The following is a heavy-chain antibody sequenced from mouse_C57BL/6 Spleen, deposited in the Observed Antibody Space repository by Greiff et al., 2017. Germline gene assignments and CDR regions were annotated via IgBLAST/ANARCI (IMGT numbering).Heavy chain of an antibody. Sequence: QVQLKQPGAELVRPGTSVKLSCKASGYTFTSYWMHWVKQRPGQGLEWIGVIDPSDSYTNYNQKFKGNATLTVDTSSSTAYMQLSSLTSEDSAVYYCARRDFDYDYLFDYWGQGTTLTVSS. D-gene: IGHD2-4*01. CDR1: GYTFTSYW. V-gene: IGHV1-59*01. CDR2: IDPSDSYT. J-gene: IGHJ2*01. CDR3: ARRDFDYDYLFDY.